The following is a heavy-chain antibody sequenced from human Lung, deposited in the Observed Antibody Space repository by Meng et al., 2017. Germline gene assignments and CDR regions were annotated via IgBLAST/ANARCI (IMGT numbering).Heavy chain of an antibody. D-gene: IGHD2-15*01. CDR1: GCTFSSYS. CDR3: ARVRVVVAANPSDY. CDR2: ISSSST. V-gene: IGHV3-21*01. Sequence: EVQLVESGGGLVKHGGALRRSCAASGCTFSSYSMNWFRQAPGKGLEWVPSISSSSTYADSVKGRFTISRDNAKNSLYLQMNSLRAEDTDVYYCARVRVVVAANPSDYWGQGTLVTVSS. J-gene: IGHJ4*02.